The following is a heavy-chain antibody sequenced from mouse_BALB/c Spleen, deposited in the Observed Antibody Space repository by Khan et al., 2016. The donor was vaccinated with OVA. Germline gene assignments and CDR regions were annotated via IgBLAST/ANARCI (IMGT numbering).Heavy chain of an antibody. CDR1: GYTFTDYI. J-gene: IGHJ2*01. CDR3: ARSGYGSLAY. D-gene: IGHD1-1*01. Sequence: VELVESGPVLVKPGASVKMSCKAPGYTFTDYIINWVRQRTGQGLEWIGQIYPGSGSTYSNEKFKGKATLTADKSSNTAYMQLRSLTSEDSAAYFCARSGYGSLAYWGQGTTLTVSS. CDR2: IYPGSGST. V-gene: IGHV1-77*01.